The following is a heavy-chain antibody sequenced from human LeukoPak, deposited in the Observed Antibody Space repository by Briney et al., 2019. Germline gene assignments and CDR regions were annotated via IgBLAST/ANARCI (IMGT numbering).Heavy chain of an antibody. Sequence: PGGSLGLSCVALDFSFETYWMSWVRQAPGKGPQWVANINEDGTEKHYVGSVRGRFTISRDNAESSLHLQMNSLRPDDLGVYYCARGETMDVWGKGTMVTVSS. CDR3: ARGETMDV. D-gene: IGHD5-24*01. CDR2: INEDGTEK. J-gene: IGHJ6*03. V-gene: IGHV3-7*01. CDR1: DFSFETYW.